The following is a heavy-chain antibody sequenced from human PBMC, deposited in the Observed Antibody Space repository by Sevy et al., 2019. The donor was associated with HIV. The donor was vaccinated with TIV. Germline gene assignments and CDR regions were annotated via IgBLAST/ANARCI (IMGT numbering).Heavy chain of an antibody. J-gene: IGHJ4*02. CDR2: MSAYNGNT. CDR3: ARDYLYDSSGYIGY. Sequence: ASVKVSCKASGYTFTSYGISWVRQAPGQGLEWMGWMSAYNGNTNYAQKLQGRVTMTTDTSTSTAYMELRSLRSDDTAVYYCARDYLYDSSGYIGYWGQGTLVTVSS. D-gene: IGHD3-22*01. V-gene: IGHV1-18*01. CDR1: GYTFTSYG.